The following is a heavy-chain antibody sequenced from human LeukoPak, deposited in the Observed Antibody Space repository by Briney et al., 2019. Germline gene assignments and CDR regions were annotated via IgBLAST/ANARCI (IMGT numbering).Heavy chain of an antibody. CDR2: IYHSGST. D-gene: IGHD3-10*01. V-gene: IGHV4-38-2*02. CDR1: GYSISSGYY. CDR3: ARTRYYYNSRSYGAPYYFDS. Sequence: SETLSLTCTVSGYSISSGYYWGWIRQPPGKGLEWIGSIYHSGSTYYNPSLKSRVTISVDTSKNQFSLKLSSVTAADTAVYYCARTRYYYNSRSYGAPYYFDSWGQGTLVTVSS. J-gene: IGHJ4*02.